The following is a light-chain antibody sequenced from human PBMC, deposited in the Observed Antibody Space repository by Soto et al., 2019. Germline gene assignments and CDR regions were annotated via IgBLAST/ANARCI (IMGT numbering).Light chain of an antibody. CDR1: PSIGTY. CDR3: QERAAA. J-gene: IGKJ4*01. CDR2: SAS. Sequence: DSQMTQSPSSLSASVGDTVTITCRASPSIGTYLNWYQQKPGKAPKLLIYSASGLHSGVPSRFSGSGSGAYFTLTISKLQPEDFATYYCQERAAAFGGGTRVDIK. V-gene: IGKV1-39*01.